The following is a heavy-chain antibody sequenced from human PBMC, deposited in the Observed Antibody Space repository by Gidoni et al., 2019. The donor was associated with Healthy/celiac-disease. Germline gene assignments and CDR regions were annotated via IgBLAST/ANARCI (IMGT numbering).Heavy chain of an antibody. CDR2: IYYCGST. D-gene: IGHD2-15*01. V-gene: IGHV4-31*03. J-gene: IGHJ6*02. CDR3: AGSDCSGGSCVRAPYGMDV. Sequence: QVQLQESGPGLVKPSQTLSLTCTVSGGSISCGGYYWRWIRQHPGKGLEWIGYIYYCGSTYYNPSLKSRVTISVDTSKNQFSLKLSSVTAADTAVYYCAGSDCSGGSCVRAPYGMDVWGQGTTVTVSS. CDR1: GGSISCGGYY.